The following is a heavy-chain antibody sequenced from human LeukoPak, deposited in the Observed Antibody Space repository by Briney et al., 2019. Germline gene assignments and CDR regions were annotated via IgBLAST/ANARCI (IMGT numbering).Heavy chain of an antibody. Sequence: GGSLRLSCAASGFTFSKAWMSWVRQAPGKGLEWVSAISDGGGSTYYADSVKGRFTISRDNSKNTLYLQMNSLRAEDTAVYYCAKGGGYGSGTYSEDWGQGILVTVSS. D-gene: IGHD3-10*01. J-gene: IGHJ4*02. CDR1: GFTFSKAW. V-gene: IGHV3-23*01. CDR3: AKGGGYGSGTYSED. CDR2: ISDGGGST.